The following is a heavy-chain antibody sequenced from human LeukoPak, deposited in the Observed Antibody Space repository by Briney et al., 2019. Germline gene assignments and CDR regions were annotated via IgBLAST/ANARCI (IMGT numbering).Heavy chain of an antibody. CDR2: IIPISGTA. D-gene: IGHD6-19*01. V-gene: IGHV1-69*05. Sequence: ASVKVSCKASGGTFSSYVVSWVRQAPGQGLEWMGRIIPISGTANYAQKFQGRVTITTDESTSTAYMELSSLRSEDTAVYYCAISGWYYFDYWGQGTLVTVSS. CDR1: GGTFSSYV. CDR3: AISGWYYFDY. J-gene: IGHJ4*02.